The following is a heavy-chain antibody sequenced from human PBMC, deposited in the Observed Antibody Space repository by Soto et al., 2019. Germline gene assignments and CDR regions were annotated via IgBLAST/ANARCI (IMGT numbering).Heavy chain of an antibody. D-gene: IGHD6-6*01. J-gene: IGHJ6*03. CDR1: GFTLIGYA. V-gene: IGHV3-64*01. CDR2: ISSNGVGT. Sequence: GGSLRLSCAASGFTLIGYAMDWGRQAPGKGLEYVSGISSNGVGTYYANSVQGRFTISRDNSKNTVYLQMGSLRPEDMAVYYCARRARPDFYYMDVWGKGTTVTVSS. CDR3: ARRARPDFYYMDV.